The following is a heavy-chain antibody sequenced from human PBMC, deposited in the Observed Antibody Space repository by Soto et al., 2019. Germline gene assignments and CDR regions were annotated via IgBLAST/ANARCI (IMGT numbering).Heavy chain of an antibody. V-gene: IGHV4-59*08. J-gene: IGHJ6*02. Sequence: QVQLQESGPGLVKPSGTLSLTCSVSGDFISSHKWSWIRRPPGKGLEWIGYIDNTGGTSYNPSLASRVTFSVDRSTKQFALWLRSVTAADTAVYYCVRQGIGPLHGLVDVWGPGTTVIVS. CDR2: IDNTGGT. CDR3: VRQGIGPLHGLVDV. CDR1: GDFISSHK. D-gene: IGHD3-10*01.